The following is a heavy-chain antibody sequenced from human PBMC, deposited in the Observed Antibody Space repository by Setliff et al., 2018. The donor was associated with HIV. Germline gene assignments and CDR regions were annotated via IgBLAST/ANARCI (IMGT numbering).Heavy chain of an antibody. CDR3: ARRRSPPSGFYSKYYMDV. D-gene: IGHD3-22*01. CDR1: GASISGHY. Sequence: PSETLSLTCTVSGASISGHYWTWIRQPPGKGLEWIGYVYYNGITNYNPSLKSRVTISVDTSKNQFSLKLTSVTAADTAVYYCARRRSPPSGFYSKYYMDVWGKGTTVTSP. V-gene: IGHV4-59*08. CDR2: VYYNGIT. J-gene: IGHJ6*03.